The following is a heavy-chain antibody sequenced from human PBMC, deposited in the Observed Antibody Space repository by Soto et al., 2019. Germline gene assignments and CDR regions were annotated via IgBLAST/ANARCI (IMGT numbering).Heavy chain of an antibody. D-gene: IGHD5-18*01. CDR3: ARLGYSYGYMEKHAHAFDI. V-gene: IGHV4-39*01. Sequence: SETLSLTCTVSGGSISSSSYYWGWIRQPPGKGLEWIGSIYYSGSTYYNPSLKSRVTISVDTSKNQFSLKLSSVTAADTAVYYCARLGYSYGYMEKHAHAFDIWGQGTMVTVSS. CDR1: GGSISSSSYY. J-gene: IGHJ3*02. CDR2: IYYSGST.